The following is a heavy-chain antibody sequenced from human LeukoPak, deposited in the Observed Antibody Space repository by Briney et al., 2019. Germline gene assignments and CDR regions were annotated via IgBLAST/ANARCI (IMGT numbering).Heavy chain of an antibody. CDR2: IYYSGST. D-gene: IGHD6-13*01. Sequence: SETLSLTCTVSGGSISSSSYYWGWIRQPPGKGLEWIGSIYYSGSTYYNPSLKSRVTISVDTSKNQFSLKLSSVTAADTAVYYCARVAAPGTGYYYYYYGMDVWGQGTTVTVSS. CDR1: GGSISSSSYY. V-gene: IGHV4-39*01. CDR3: ARVAAPGTGYYYYYYGMDV. J-gene: IGHJ6*02.